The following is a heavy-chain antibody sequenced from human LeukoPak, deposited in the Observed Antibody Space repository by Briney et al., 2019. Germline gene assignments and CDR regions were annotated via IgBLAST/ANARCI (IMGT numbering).Heavy chain of an antibody. J-gene: IGHJ3*02. D-gene: IGHD3-22*01. CDR3: ARDRNPQYYYDSSGYFGDAFDI. CDR2: ISSSGSTI. Sequence: GGSLRLSCAASGFTFSDYYMSWIRQAPGKELEWVSYISSSGSTIYYADSVKGRFTISRDNAKNSLYLQMNSLRAEDTAVYYCARDRNPQYYYDSSGYFGDAFDIWGQGTMVTVSS. CDR1: GFTFSDYY. V-gene: IGHV3-11*04.